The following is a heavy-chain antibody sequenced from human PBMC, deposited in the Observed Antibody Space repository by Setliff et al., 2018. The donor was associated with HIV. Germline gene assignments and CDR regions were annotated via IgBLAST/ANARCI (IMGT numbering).Heavy chain of an antibody. CDR1: GGSFTSRSYY. D-gene: IGHD3-10*01. CDR3: ARGRQRYYGSGSYYHDY. Sequence: KTSETLSLTCTVSGGSFTSRSYYWGWIRQPPGKGLEWIGSIFYSGITYYNPSLKSRVTISVDTSKNQFSLNLTSVTAADTAVYYCARGRQRYYGSGSYYHDYWGQGTLVTVSS. V-gene: IGHV4-39*01. CDR2: IFYSGIT. J-gene: IGHJ4*02.